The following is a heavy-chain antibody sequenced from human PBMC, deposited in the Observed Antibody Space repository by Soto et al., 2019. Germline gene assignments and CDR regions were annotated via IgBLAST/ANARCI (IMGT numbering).Heavy chain of an antibody. CDR3: ARVDYYYYAMDV. CDR1: GYSFTLYW. CDR2: IDTSDSYT. J-gene: IGHJ6*02. Sequence: PGESLKISCKGSGYSFTLYWISWVRQMPGKGLEWLGRIDTSDSYTTYSPSFEGHVTISVDKSTSTAYLQWSSLQASDTAMYYCARVDYYYYAMDVWGQGTTVTVSS. V-gene: IGHV5-10-1*01.